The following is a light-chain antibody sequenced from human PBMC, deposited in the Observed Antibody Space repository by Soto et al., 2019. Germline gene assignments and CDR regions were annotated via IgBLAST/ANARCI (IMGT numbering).Light chain of an antibody. J-gene: IGLJ1*01. Sequence: QSALTQPPPVSGSPGQSVTISCTGTSSDVGTYNRLSRYQQPPGTAPKLMIFYDSNRPSGVPDRFSGSKFGNTASLTISGLQAEDEAKYYCFSYTSSGTYVFXTGTKVTVL. V-gene: IGLV2-18*02. CDR1: SSDVGTYNR. CDR3: FSYTSSGTYV. CDR2: YDS.